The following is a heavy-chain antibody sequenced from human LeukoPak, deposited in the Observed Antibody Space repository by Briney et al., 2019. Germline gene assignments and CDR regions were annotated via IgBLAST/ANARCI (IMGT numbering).Heavy chain of an antibody. V-gene: IGHV1-2*02. D-gene: IGHD1-26*01. CDR3: ARGVGAKVPGIDY. CDR1: GYTFTGYY. Sequence: GASVKVSCKASGYTFTGYYMHWVRQAPGQGLEWMGWINPNSGGTNYAQKFQGRVTMTRDTSISTAYMELSRLRSDDTAVYYCARGVGAKVPGIDYWGQGTLVTVSS. J-gene: IGHJ4*02. CDR2: INPNSGGT.